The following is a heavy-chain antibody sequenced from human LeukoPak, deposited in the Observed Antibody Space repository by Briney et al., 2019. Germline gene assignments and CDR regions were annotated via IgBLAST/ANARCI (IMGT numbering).Heavy chain of an antibody. J-gene: IGHJ6*04. CDR1: GGTFSSYA. D-gene: IGHD2-2*01. CDR3: ARAGRIVVVPAAITYYYYGMDV. V-gene: IGHV1-69*01. CDR2: IIPIFGTA. Sequence: GASVKVSCKAPGGTFSSYAISWVRQAPGQGLEWMGGIIPIFGTANYAQKFQGRVTITADESTSTAYMELSSLRSEDTAVYYCARAGRIVVVPAAITYYYYGMDVWGKGTTVTVSS.